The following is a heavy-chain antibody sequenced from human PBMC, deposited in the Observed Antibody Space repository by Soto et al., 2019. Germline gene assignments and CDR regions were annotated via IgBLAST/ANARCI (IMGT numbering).Heavy chain of an antibody. V-gene: IGHV3-43*01. CDR3: AKDTSWTIDY. CDR2: INWDGTNI. CDR1: GFTFHDHT. J-gene: IGHJ4*02. D-gene: IGHD4-17*01. Sequence: GGSLRLSCAASGFTFHDHTMHWVRHAPGKGLEWVSLINWDGTNIYYADSVKGRFTISRDNSKNSLYLQMNSLRTEDTALYYCAKDTSWTIDYWGRGTLVTVSS.